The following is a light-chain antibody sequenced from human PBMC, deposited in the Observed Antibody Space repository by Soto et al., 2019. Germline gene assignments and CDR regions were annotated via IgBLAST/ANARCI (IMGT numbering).Light chain of an antibody. Sequence: DVVMTQSPLSLPVTLGQPASISCRSSQSLVSSDGNTYLIWFQQRPGQSPRRLIYKVSNRDSGVPDRFSGSGSGTDFTLEISRVEAEDVGVYYCMQGTHWHWTFGQGTKVEIK. CDR1: QSLVSSDGNTY. V-gene: IGKV2-30*01. CDR3: MQGTHWHWT. CDR2: KVS. J-gene: IGKJ1*01.